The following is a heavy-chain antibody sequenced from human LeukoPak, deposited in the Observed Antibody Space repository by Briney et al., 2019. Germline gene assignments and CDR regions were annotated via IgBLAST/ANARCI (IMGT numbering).Heavy chain of an antibody. Sequence: PGGSLRLSCAASGFTFSSYAMHWVRQAPGKGLEWVAVISYDGSNKYYADSVKGRFTISRDNSKNTLYLQMNSLRAEDTAVYYCASGGDAGYWGQGGQVTVSS. CDR1: GFTFSSYA. CDR3: ASGGDAGY. D-gene: IGHD4-17*01. CDR2: ISYDGSNK. J-gene: IGHJ4*02. V-gene: IGHV3-30-3*02.